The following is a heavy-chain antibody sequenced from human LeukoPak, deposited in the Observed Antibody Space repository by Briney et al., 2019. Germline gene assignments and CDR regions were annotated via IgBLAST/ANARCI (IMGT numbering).Heavy chain of an antibody. Sequence: GGSLRLSCEVSGFTSSTAWLTWVRQAPGKGLEWVSFISGNGGTTYYGDSVKGRFTISRDNSKNTLYLQMNSLRAEDTAVYYCAKARTFYDFWSGPPIFDYWGQGTLVTVSS. V-gene: IGHV3-23*01. CDR3: AKARTFYDFWSGPPIFDY. CDR1: GFTSSTAW. D-gene: IGHD3-3*01. CDR2: ISGNGGTT. J-gene: IGHJ4*02.